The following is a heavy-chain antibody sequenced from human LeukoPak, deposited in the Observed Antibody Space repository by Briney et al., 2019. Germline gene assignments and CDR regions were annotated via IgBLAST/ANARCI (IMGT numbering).Heavy chain of an antibody. D-gene: IGHD2-2*02. V-gene: IGHV3-23*01. J-gene: IGHJ4*02. Sequence: GGSLRLSCAASGFTFSSYAMSWVRQAPGKGLEWVPAISGSGGSTYYADSVKGRFTISRDNSKNTLYLQMNSLRAEDTAVYYCAKGVVSQLLLYQNYFDYWGQGTLVTVSS. CDR1: GFTFSSYA. CDR3: AKGVVSQLLLYQNYFDY. CDR2: ISGSGGST.